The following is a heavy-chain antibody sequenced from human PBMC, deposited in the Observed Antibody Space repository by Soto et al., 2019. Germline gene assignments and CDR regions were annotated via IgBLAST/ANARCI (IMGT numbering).Heavy chain of an antibody. J-gene: IGHJ4*02. CDR2: IWSDESNT. V-gene: IGHV3-33*01. CDR1: GFTFSSYG. CDR3: SRDYYGSGNYPYFDY. Sequence: QVQLVESGGGVVQPGRSLRLSCAASGFTFSSYGMHWVRQAPGKGLEWVAVIWSDESNTYYADSVKGRFTISRDNSRNTRYLQMNSLRAEDTAVYYCSRDYYGSGNYPYFDYWGQGTLVTVSS. D-gene: IGHD3-10*01.